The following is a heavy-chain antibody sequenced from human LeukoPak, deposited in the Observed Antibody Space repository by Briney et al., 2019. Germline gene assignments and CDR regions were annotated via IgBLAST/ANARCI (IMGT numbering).Heavy chain of an antibody. V-gene: IGHV3-30*04. D-gene: IGHD2-2*01. CDR3: ASQYQLLPFDY. CDR2: ISYDGSNK. J-gene: IGHJ4*02. CDR1: GFTFSSYA. Sequence: GGSLRLSCAASGFTFSSYAMRWVRQAPGKGLEWVAVISYDGSNKYYADSVKGRFTISRDNSKNTLYLQMNSLRAEDTAVYDCASQYQLLPFDYWGQGTLVTVSS.